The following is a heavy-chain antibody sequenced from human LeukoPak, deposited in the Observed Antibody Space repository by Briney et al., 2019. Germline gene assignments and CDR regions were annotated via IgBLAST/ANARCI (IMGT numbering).Heavy chain of an antibody. CDR3: ARHHGSIAVAYGMDV. CDR1: GFTFSSYS. Sequence: PGGSLRLSCAASGFTFSSYSMNWVRQAPGKGLEWVSSISSSSSYIYYADSVKGRFTISRDNAKNSLYLQMNSLRAEDTAVYYCARHHGSIAVAYGMDVWGQGTTVTVSS. J-gene: IGHJ6*02. D-gene: IGHD6-19*01. V-gene: IGHV3-21*01. CDR2: ISSSSSYI.